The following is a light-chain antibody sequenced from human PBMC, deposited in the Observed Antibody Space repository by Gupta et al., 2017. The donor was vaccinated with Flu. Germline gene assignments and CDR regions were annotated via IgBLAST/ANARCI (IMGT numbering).Light chain of an antibody. CDR1: SNDVGNYNL. Sequence: ITIYGTGNSNDVGNYNLVSWYQQYPGKAPQVLVYEVSEQPPGSSDRFSGYKVGNTDSLTISWSQDEDEGVYYCCSYAKRRQCWGFGGGT. J-gene: IGLJ3*02. CDR2: EVS. CDR3: CSYAKRRQCWG. V-gene: IGLV2-23*02.